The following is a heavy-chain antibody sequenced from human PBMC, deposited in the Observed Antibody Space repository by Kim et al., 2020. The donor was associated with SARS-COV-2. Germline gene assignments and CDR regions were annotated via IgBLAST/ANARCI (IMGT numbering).Heavy chain of an antibody. CDR1: GFTFSSYA. CDR2: ISGSGGST. V-gene: IGHV3-23*01. J-gene: IGHJ4*02. CDR3: AKDRVWVYDILTDAPLDY. Sequence: GGSLRLSCAASGFTFSSYAMSWVRQAPGKGLEWVSAISGSGGSTYYADSVKGRFTISRDNSKNTLYLQMNSLRAEDTAVYYCAKDRVWVYDILTDAPLDYWGQGTLVTVSS. D-gene: IGHD3-9*01.